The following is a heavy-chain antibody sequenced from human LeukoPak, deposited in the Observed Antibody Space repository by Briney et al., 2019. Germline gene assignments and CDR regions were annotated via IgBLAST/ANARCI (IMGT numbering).Heavy chain of an antibody. J-gene: IGHJ4*02. D-gene: IGHD1-26*01. Sequence: GESLKISCKGSGYSFTNYWIGWVRQMPGEGGEWMGLIYPGDSDTRYSPSFQGQVIISVDKSISTAYLQWSSLKASDTAMYYCARRRGSSERIDYWGQGTLVTVSS. V-gene: IGHV5-51*01. CDR3: ARRRGSSERIDY. CDR2: IYPGDSDT. CDR1: GYSFTNYW.